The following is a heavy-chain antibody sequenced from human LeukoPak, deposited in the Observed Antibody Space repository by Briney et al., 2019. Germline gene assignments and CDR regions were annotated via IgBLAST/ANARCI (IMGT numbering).Heavy chain of an antibody. CDR2: IYSGGST. CDR3: ARVMTTNSDY. D-gene: IGHD4-11*01. Sequence: GGSLRLSCAASGFTVSSNYMSWVCQAPGKGLEWVSVIYSGGSTYYADSVKGRFTISRDNSKNTLYLQMNSLRAEDTAVYYCARVMTTNSDYWGQGTLVTVSS. V-gene: IGHV3-53*01. J-gene: IGHJ4*02. CDR1: GFTVSSNY.